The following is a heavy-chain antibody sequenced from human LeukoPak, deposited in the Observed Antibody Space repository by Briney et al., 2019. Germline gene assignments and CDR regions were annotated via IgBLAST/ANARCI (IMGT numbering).Heavy chain of an antibody. Sequence: PSETLSLTCTVSGGSISSYYWSWIRQPPGKGLEWIGYIYYSGSTKYNPSLKSRVTISVDTSKNQFSLKLSSVTAADTAVYYCARLPGGAASPEFDYWGQGTLVTASS. J-gene: IGHJ4*02. CDR1: GGSISSYY. V-gene: IGHV4-59*01. CDR2: IYYSGST. D-gene: IGHD1-26*01. CDR3: ARLPGGAASPEFDY.